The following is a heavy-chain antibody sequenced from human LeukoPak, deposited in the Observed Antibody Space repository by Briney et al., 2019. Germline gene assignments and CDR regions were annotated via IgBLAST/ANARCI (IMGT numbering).Heavy chain of an antibody. V-gene: IGHV3-21*01. CDR2: ISSSSSYI. CDR1: GFTFSSYS. J-gene: IGHJ4*02. Sequence: PGGSLRLSCAASGFTFSSYSMNCVRQAPGKGLEWVSSISSSSSYIYYADSVKVRFTISRDNAKNSLYMQMNSLSAEDTAVYSWARDQAVGVGGNQNGFDYWGQGTLVTVSS. CDR3: ARDQAVGVGGNQNGFDY. D-gene: IGHD1-26*01.